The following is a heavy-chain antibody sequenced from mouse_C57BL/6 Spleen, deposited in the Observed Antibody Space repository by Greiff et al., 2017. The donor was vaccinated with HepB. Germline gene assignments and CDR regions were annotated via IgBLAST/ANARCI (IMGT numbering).Heavy chain of an antibody. CDR1: GYTFTDYY. CDR2: INPYNGGT. Sequence: EVQLQQSGPVLVKPGASVKMSCKASGYTFTDYYMNWVKQSHGKSLEWIGVINPYNGGTSYNQKFKGKATLTVDKSSSTAYMELNSLTSEDSAVYYGARSGYYGSSYGAYWGQGTLVTVSA. D-gene: IGHD1-1*01. V-gene: IGHV1-19*01. J-gene: IGHJ3*01. CDR3: ARSGYYGSSYGAY.